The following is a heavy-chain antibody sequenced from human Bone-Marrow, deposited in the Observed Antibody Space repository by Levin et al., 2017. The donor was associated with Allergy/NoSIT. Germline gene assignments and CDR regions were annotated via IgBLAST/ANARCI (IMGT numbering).Heavy chain of an antibody. J-gene: IGHJ6*02. Sequence: ASVKVSCAASGFAFSSSAMSWVRQAPGKGLEWVSGITDSGDTTYYADSVKGRFTISRDNFRSTLYLQMNILRAEDTAVYYFAKDYISYDYYGLDVWGQGTTVTVSS. CDR3: AKDYISYDYYGLDV. D-gene: IGHD2/OR15-2a*01. CDR1: GFAFSSSA. V-gene: IGHV3-23*01. CDR2: ITDSGDTT.